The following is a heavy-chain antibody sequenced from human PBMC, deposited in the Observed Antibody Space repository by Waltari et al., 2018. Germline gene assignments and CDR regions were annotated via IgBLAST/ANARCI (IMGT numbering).Heavy chain of an antibody. CDR3: ARAITGGAFDV. CDR2: INHKRDHA. V-gene: IGHV1-8*01. CDR1: GYTFTNDD. D-gene: IGHD1-1*01. Sequence: QVQLVQSGAEVKKPGASLQVSCKASGYTFTNDDIYWVRQAAGQGLEWMGWINHKRDHAVYSQNLQGRVTMTRDTSTQTAYMELSGLRFEDTAVYYCARAITGGAFDVWGQGTVVTVSS. J-gene: IGHJ3*01.